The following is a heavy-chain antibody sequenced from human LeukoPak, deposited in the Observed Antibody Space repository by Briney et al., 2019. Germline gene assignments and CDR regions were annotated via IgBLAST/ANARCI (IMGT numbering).Heavy chain of an antibody. CDR1: GFTFSSYA. Sequence: PGGSLRLSCAASGFTFSSYAMHWVRQAPGKGLEWVALISYYGSNKYYADSVKGRFTISRDNSKNAVFLQMNSLRAEDTAVYYCAKQPDYYYYMDVWGKGTTVTVSS. J-gene: IGHJ6*03. CDR2: ISYYGSNK. CDR3: AKQPDYYYYMDV. V-gene: IGHV3-30*18.